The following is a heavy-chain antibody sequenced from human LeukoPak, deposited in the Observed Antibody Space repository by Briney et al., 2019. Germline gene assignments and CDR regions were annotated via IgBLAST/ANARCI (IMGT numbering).Heavy chain of an antibody. CDR2: ISYDGGNK. CDR3: TTFNM. Sequence: PGGSLGLSCAASGFTFTDYGIHWVRQAPGKGLEWVAVISYDGGNKNYADSAKGRFTISRDNSKNTLYLQMDSLRVDDTALYSCTTFNMWGLGTMVTVSS. CDR1: GFTFTDYG. V-gene: IGHV3-30*03. J-gene: IGHJ3*02.